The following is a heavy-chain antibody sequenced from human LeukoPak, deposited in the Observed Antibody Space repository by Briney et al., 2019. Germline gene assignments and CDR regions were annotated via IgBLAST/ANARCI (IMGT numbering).Heavy chain of an antibody. CDR3: ARREGSDYDSSGYLDY. D-gene: IGHD3-22*01. CDR2: INPSGGST. CDR1: GYTFTSSY. Sequence: GASVKGSCKASGYTFTSSYMHWVRQAPGQGLEWMGIINPSGGSTSYAQKFQGRVTMTRHTSTSTVYMELSSLRSEDTAVYYCARREGSDYDSSGYLDYWGQGTLVTVSS. J-gene: IGHJ4*02. V-gene: IGHV1-46*01.